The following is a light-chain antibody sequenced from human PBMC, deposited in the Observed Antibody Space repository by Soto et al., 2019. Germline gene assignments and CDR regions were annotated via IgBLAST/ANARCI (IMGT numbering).Light chain of an antibody. Sequence: DIQMTQSPSTLSASVGDRVTITCRASQSISSRLAWYQQKPGKAPKFLIYDASTLETGVSSRFSGSVYGTAFTLTNSSVQPDDFGTYYCQQYGSYWTFGQGTKVEIK. J-gene: IGKJ1*01. V-gene: IGKV1-5*01. CDR1: QSISSR. CDR3: QQYGSYWT. CDR2: DAS.